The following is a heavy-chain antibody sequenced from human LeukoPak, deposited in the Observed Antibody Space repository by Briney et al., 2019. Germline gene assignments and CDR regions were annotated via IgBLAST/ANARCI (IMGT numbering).Heavy chain of an antibody. CDR3: ARAPIGIYDSSGYYSL. D-gene: IGHD3-22*01. J-gene: IGHJ4*02. CDR2: ISAYNGNT. V-gene: IGHV1-18*01. Sequence: ASVKVSCKASGYTFASYGISWVRQALGQGLEWMGWISAYNGNTNYAQKLQGRVTMTTDTSTSTAYMELRSLRSDDTAVYYCARAPIGIYDSSGYYSLWGQGTLVTVSS. CDR1: GYTFASYG.